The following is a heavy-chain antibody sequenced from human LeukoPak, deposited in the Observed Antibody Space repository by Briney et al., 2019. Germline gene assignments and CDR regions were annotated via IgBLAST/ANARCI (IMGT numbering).Heavy chain of an antibody. V-gene: IGHV3-48*04. CDR1: GFTFSSYA. D-gene: IGHD3-10*01. CDR3: ARDRVLLWFGELGTFDY. J-gene: IGHJ4*02. CDR2: ISISSSTI. Sequence: PGGSLRLSCAASGFTFSSYAMNWVRQAPGKGLEWISYISISSSTIFYADSVKGRFTISRDNAKNSLYLQMNSLRAEDTAVYYCARDRVLLWFGELGTFDYWGQGTLVTVSS.